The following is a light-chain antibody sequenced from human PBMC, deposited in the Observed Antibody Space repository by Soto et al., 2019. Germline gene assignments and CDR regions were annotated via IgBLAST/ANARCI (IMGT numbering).Light chain of an antibody. Sequence: EKVMTQSPAALSVSPGERATLSCRASQSVNSNLAWYQRKPGQAPRLLLYGASTRATGIPARFSGSASGTEFTLTISGLQSEDSAVYYCQQYNDWPLTFGGGNKVEIK. V-gene: IGKV3-15*01. J-gene: IGKJ4*01. CDR2: GAS. CDR1: QSVNSN. CDR3: QQYNDWPLT.